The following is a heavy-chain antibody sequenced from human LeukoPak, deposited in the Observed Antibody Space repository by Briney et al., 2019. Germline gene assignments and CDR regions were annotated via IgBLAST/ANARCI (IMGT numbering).Heavy chain of an antibody. J-gene: IGHJ5*02. Sequence: PSETLSLTCAVSGGSISSSNWWSLVRQPPGEGLEWIGEVYHTGSSNYSPSLKSRVTISVDKSKSQFSLKLSSVTAADTAVYYCARGGTTVAGTFWFDPWGQGTLVTVSS. D-gene: IGHD6-19*01. CDR3: ARGGTTVAGTFWFDP. CDR1: GGSISSSNW. CDR2: VYHTGSS. V-gene: IGHV4-4*02.